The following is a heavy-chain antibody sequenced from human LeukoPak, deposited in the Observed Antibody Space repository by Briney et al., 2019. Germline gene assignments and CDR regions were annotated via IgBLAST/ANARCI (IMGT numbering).Heavy chain of an antibody. J-gene: IGHJ5*02. CDR2: IYYSGST. D-gene: IGHD3-10*01. Sequence: SETLSLTCTASGGSISSYYWSWIRQPPGKGLEWIGYIYYSGSTNYNPSLKSRVTISADTSKNQFSLKLSSVTAADTAVYYCARVRYYYGSGSYLNWFDPWGQGTLVTVSS. CDR3: ARVRYYYGSGSYLNWFDP. V-gene: IGHV4-59*01. CDR1: GGSISSYY.